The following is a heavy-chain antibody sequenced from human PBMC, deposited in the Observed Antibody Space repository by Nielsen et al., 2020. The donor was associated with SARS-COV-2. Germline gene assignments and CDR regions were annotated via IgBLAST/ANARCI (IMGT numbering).Heavy chain of an antibody. CDR2: IYWNDDK. CDR3: AQYTSWNFLGI. V-gene: IGHV2-5*01. Sequence: WIRQPPGKALEWLALIYWNDDKRYSPSLKSRLTITKDTSKNQGVLTMTNMDPVDTATYYCAQYTSWNFLGIWGQGTLVTVSS. J-gene: IGHJ4*02. D-gene: IGHD1-7*01.